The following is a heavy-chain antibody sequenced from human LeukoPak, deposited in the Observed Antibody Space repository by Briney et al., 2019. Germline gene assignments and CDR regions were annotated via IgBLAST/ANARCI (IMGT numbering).Heavy chain of an antibody. CDR1: GGSISSYY. J-gene: IGHJ4*02. CDR3: ARVAIGANYFDY. D-gene: IGHD2-21*01. V-gene: IGHV4-59*01. CDR2: IYYSGST. Sequence: SETLSLTCTVFGGSISSYYWSWIRQPPGKGLEWIGYIYYSGSTNYNPSLKSRVTISVDTSKNQFSLKLSSVTAADTAVYYCARVAIGANYFDYWGQGTLVTVSS.